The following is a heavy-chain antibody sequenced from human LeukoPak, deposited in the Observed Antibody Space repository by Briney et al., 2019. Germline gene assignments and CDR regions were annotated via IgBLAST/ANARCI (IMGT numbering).Heavy chain of an antibody. CDR3: AKGSYYDSSGSFYFDY. V-gene: IGHV3-9*01. Sequence: GRSLRLSCAASGFIFDDYAIHWVRQTPGKGLEWVSGISWNSGAIGYADSVKGRFTISRDNSKNTLYVQVNSLGTEDTAAYYCAKGSYYDSSGSFYFDYWGQGTLVTVSS. CDR1: GFIFDDYA. CDR2: ISWNSGAI. D-gene: IGHD3-22*01. J-gene: IGHJ4*02.